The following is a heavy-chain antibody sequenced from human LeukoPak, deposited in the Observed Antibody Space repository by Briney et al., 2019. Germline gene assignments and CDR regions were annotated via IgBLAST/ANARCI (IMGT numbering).Heavy chain of an antibody. Sequence: ASVKVSCKASGGTFSSYAISWVRQAPGQGLEWMGGIIPIFGTANYAQKFQGRVTITADESTSTAYMELSSLRSEDTAVYYCASYYGGNTPDAFDIWGQGTMVTVSS. CDR3: ASYYGGNTPDAFDI. D-gene: IGHD4-23*01. CDR1: GGTFSSYA. V-gene: IGHV1-69*13. CDR2: IIPIFGTA. J-gene: IGHJ3*02.